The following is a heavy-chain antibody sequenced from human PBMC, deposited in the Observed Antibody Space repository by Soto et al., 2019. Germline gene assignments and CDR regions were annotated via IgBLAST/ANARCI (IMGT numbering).Heavy chain of an antibody. CDR1: GYSFTSYW. D-gene: IGHD3-22*01. J-gene: IGHJ4*02. CDR3: ARPRTPYDSSGYYYYFDY. V-gene: IGHV5-51*01. Sequence: GESLKISCKGSGYSFTSYWIGWVRQMPGKGLEWMGIIYPGDSDTRYSPSFQGQVTISADKSISTAYLQWSSLKASDTAMYYCARPRTPYDSSGYYYYFDYWGQGTLVTV. CDR2: IYPGDSDT.